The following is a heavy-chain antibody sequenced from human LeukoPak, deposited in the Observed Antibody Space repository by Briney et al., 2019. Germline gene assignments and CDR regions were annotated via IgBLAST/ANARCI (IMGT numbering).Heavy chain of an antibody. CDR2: IYYNGRT. Sequence: SETLSLTCTVYGGSFSGYYWTWIRQPPGEGLEWIGNIYYNGRTYYSPSLKSRGTISVDTSNNQFSLKLNSVTAADTAVYYCARITDRTIFGEIMHGFDVWGQGTPVTVSS. CDR1: GGSFSGYY. V-gene: IGHV4-34*01. CDR3: ARITDRTIFGEIMHGFDV. J-gene: IGHJ3*01. D-gene: IGHD3-3*01.